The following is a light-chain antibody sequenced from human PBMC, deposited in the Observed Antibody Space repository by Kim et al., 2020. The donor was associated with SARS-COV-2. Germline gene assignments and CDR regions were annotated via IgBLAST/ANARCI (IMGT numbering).Light chain of an antibody. Sequence: GLGVTIACSGSTSNSGKYPVSWYHQVPGTAPNLLFFGNDERPSRVADRFSCSKSGTSASLAISGLQSDDEADYYCAAWDDTLYGRVFGGGTQLTVL. V-gene: IGLV1-44*01. CDR3: AAWDDTLYGRV. J-gene: IGLJ3*02. CDR2: GND. CDR1: TSNSGKYP.